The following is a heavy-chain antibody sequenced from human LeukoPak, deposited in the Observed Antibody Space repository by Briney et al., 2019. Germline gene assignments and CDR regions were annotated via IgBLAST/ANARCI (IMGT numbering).Heavy chain of an antibody. Sequence: SKTLSLTCAVSGGSISSSNWWSWVRQPPGKGLEWIGEIYHSGSTNYNPSLKSRVTISVDTSKNQFSLKLSSVTAADTAVYYCARGGIAVAGIYFDYWGQGTLVTVSS. CDR2: IYHSGST. J-gene: IGHJ4*02. V-gene: IGHV4-4*02. CDR3: ARGGIAVAGIYFDY. D-gene: IGHD6-19*01. CDR1: GGSISSSNW.